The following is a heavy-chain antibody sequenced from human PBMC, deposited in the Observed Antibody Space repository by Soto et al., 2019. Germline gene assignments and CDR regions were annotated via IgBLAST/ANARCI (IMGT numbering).Heavy chain of an antibody. CDR1: GVTFSSYA. J-gene: IGHJ4*02. V-gene: IGHV3-30-3*01. CDR2: ISYDGSNK. Sequence: QVQLVESGGGVVQPGRSLRLSCAASGVTFSSYAMHWVRQAPGKGLEWVAVISYDGSNKYYADSVKGRFTISRDNSKNTLYLQMNSLRAEDTALYYCARARLDTPALDYWGQGTVVTVSS. D-gene: IGHD2-2*01. CDR3: ARARLDTPALDY.